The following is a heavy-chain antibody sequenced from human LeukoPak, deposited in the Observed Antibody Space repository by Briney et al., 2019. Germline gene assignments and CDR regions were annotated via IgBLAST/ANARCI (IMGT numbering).Heavy chain of an antibody. CDR1: GYTFTGYY. Sequence: ASVTVSFKASGYTFTGYYMHWVRQAPAQGLEWMGWINTNSGGTNYAQKFQGRVTITRDTSISTAYMELSRLRSDDTAVYYCASDIISSDAFDIWGQGTMVTVSS. D-gene: IGHD3-16*02. CDR2: INTNSGGT. V-gene: IGHV1-2*02. CDR3: ASDIISSDAFDI. J-gene: IGHJ3*02.